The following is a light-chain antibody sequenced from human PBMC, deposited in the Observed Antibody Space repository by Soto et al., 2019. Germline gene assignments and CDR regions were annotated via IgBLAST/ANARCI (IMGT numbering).Light chain of an antibody. CDR3: QQYGSSPPIT. CDR2: WAS. V-gene: IGKV4-1*01. J-gene: IGKJ5*01. Sequence: SVLSQSPYYLAVCLCERATLNCKSSRNSGFSSDNKNYLSWYQQRPGQPPKLLFYWASTRESGVPDRFSGSGSGTDFTLTISRLEPEDFAVYYCQQYGSSPPITFGQGTRLEI. CDR1: RNSGFSSDNKNY.